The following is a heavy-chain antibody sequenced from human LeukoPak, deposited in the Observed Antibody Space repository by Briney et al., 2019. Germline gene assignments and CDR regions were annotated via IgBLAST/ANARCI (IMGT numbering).Heavy chain of an antibody. CDR1: GASINSHY. V-gene: IGHV4-59*11. Sequence: PSETLSLTCTVSGASINSHYWSWIRQPPGQGMQWLGYNLYGGSSSYNPSLKNRVTMSLDMSKNQFSLRLRSVAAADAAVYYCARGIPVANLVFDHWGQGTPVTVSS. D-gene: IGHD2-21*01. CDR3: ARGIPVANLVFDH. J-gene: IGHJ4*02. CDR2: NLYGGSS.